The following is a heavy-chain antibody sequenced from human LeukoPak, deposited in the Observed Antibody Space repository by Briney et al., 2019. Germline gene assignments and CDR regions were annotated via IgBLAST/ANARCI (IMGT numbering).Heavy chain of an antibody. V-gene: IGHV4-30-4*08. D-gene: IGHD1-1*01. CDR2: IYYSGST. CDR1: GDSIISGDYY. J-gene: IGHJ4*02. Sequence: SETLSLTCTVSGDSIISGDYYWSCIRQPPGKGLEWIGYIYYSGSTYYNPSLRSRVTISLDTSKNQFSLRLSSVTAADTAVYYCARQLFSWRSGDYWGQGTLVTVSS. CDR3: ARQLFSWRSGDY.